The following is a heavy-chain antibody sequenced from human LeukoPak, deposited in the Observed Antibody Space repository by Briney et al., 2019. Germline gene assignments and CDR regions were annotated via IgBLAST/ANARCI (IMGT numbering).Heavy chain of an antibody. Sequence: GGSLRLSCAPSGFTFSSYWMSWVRQAPGKRLEWVANIKQDGSEKYYVASVKGRFTISRDNAKNSLYLQMNSLRAEDTAVYYCARSSEQWLDDAFDIWGQGTMVTVSS. D-gene: IGHD6-19*01. CDR1: GFTFSSYW. V-gene: IGHV3-7*02. CDR3: ARSSEQWLDDAFDI. CDR2: IKQDGSEK. J-gene: IGHJ3*02.